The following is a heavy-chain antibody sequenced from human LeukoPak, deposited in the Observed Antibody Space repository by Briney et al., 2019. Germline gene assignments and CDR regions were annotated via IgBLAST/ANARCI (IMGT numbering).Heavy chain of an antibody. CDR3: GRSVAAPADY. J-gene: IGHJ4*02. Sequence: PPGGSLRLSCATSGFTLSNVWMSWVRQAPGKGLEWVGNIRGDGSVKFYLDSVKGRFTISRDNTSSVSLQMNNLKAEDTAVYYCGRSVAAPADYWGQGTLVIVSS. CDR1: GFTLSNVW. V-gene: IGHV3-7*03. D-gene: IGHD6-6*01. CDR2: IRGDGSVK.